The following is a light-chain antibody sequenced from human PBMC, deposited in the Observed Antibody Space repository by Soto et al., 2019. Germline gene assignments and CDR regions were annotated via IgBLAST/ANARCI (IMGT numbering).Light chain of an antibody. J-gene: IGLJ2*01. Sequence: LTQPQSMSESPGKTITISCTVSSGSIGSKFVQWYQQRPGSAPTTIIYEDNQRPSGVPNRFSGSIDRTSNSASLTISGLETEDEAEYFCQSYGGGIPVFGGGTKLTVL. CDR1: SGSIGSKF. CDR2: EDN. CDR3: QSYGGGIPV. V-gene: IGLV6-57*02.